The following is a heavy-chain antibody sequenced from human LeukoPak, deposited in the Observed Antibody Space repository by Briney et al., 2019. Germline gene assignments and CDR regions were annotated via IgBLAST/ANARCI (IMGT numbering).Heavy chain of an antibody. J-gene: IGHJ3*01. D-gene: IGHD2-2*01. CDR1: GFSFSYYA. V-gene: IGHV3-64*02. CDR2: ISGNGGSA. CDR3: ARVPRPCGSSTSCQGAFDV. Sequence: PGGSLRPSCAASGFSFSYYAMNWVRQAPGKGLEHVSTISGNGGSAYYGDSVKGRFTISRDNSKNTVFLQMGSLRADDMAVYFCARVPRPCGSSTSCQGAFDVWGQGTMVTVSS.